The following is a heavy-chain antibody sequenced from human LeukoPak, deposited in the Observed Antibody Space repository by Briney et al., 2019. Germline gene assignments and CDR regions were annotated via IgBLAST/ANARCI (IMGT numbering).Heavy chain of an antibody. CDR1: GFTFTNYW. CDR2: IKQDRSEK. Sequence: GGSLRLSCAASGFTFTNYWMSWVRQAPGKGLELVANIKQDRSEKYYVDSVKGRFTISRDNAKNSLYLQMNSLRAEDTAVYYCAKGRRGYSYDLDYWGQGTLVTVSS. V-gene: IGHV3-7*01. J-gene: IGHJ4*02. CDR3: AKGRRGYSYDLDY. D-gene: IGHD5-18*01.